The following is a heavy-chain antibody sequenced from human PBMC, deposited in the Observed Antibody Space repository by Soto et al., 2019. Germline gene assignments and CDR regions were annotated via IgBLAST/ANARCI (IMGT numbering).Heavy chain of an antibody. CDR1: GFTFSSYG. Sequence: QVQLVESGGGVVQPGRSLRLSCAASGFTFSSYGMHWVRQAPGKGLEWVAVIWYDGSNKYYADSVKGRFTISRDNSENTLYLQMNSLRAEDTAVYYCARDYSGSYYDYWGQGTLVTVSS. D-gene: IGHD1-26*01. V-gene: IGHV3-33*01. CDR3: ARDYSGSYYDY. J-gene: IGHJ4*02. CDR2: IWYDGSNK.